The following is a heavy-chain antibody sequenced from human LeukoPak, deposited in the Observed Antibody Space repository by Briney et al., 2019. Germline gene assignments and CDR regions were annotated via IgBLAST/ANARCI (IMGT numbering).Heavy chain of an antibody. CDR1: EFTFSGYW. D-gene: IGHD6-13*01. CDR3: ARIAAAGPFDY. CDR2: INQDGSEK. J-gene: IGHJ4*02. Sequence: GGSLRLSCAASEFTFSGYWMNWVRQAPGKGPEWVANINQDGSEKHYVDSVKGRFTISRGNAKNSLFLQMNSLRAEDTAVYYCARIAAAGPFDYWGQGTLVTVSS. V-gene: IGHV3-7*03.